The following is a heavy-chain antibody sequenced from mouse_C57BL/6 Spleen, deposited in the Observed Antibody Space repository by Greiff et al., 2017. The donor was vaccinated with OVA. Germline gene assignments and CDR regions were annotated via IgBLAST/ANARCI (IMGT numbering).Heavy chain of an antibody. CDR3: ARYYGSSLYYFDY. CDR1: GYSFTGYY. J-gene: IGHJ2*01. V-gene: IGHV1-42*01. CDR2: INPSTGGT. Sequence: EVMLVESGPELVKPGASVKISCKASGYSFTGYYMNWVKQSPEKSLEWIGEINPSTGGTTYNQKFKAKATLTVDKSSSTAYMQLKSLTSEDSAVYYCARYYGSSLYYFDYWGQGTTLTVSS. D-gene: IGHD1-1*01.